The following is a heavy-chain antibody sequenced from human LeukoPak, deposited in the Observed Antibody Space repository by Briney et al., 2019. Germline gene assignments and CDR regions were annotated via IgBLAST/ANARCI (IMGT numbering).Heavy chain of an antibody. Sequence: SETLSLTCAVSGYSISNDYYWGWVRQPPGKGLEWIGNIYHSGSTHKNSSLKSGLTMSLDTTKSQFSLKLISVTAADTAMYYCARLSGAPVRHPIYHFDYWGQGTLVTVSS. V-gene: IGHV4-38-2*01. D-gene: IGHD6-6*01. CDR2: IYHSGST. CDR3: ARLSGAPVRHPIYHFDY. CDR1: GYSISNDYY. J-gene: IGHJ4*02.